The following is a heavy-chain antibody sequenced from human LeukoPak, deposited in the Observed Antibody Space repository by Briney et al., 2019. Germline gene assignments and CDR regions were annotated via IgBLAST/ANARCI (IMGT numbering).Heavy chain of an antibody. Sequence: PSQTLSLTCTVSGGSISSGSYYWSWIRQPAGKGLEWIGRIYTSGSTNYNPSLKSRVTISVDTSKNQFSLKLSSVTAADTAVYYCARDRWATVTYNWFDPWGQGTLVTVSS. J-gene: IGHJ5*02. CDR3: ARDRWATVTYNWFDP. CDR1: GGSISSGSYY. V-gene: IGHV4-61*02. D-gene: IGHD4-17*01. CDR2: IYTSGST.